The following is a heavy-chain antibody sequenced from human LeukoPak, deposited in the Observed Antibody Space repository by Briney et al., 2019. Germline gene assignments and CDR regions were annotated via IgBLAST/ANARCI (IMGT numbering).Heavy chain of an antibody. CDR1: GFTLSCYV. CDR2: IRYDGSNK. J-gene: IGHJ5*02. CDR3: AKDPGATSWYTGGNWFDL. D-gene: IGHD6-13*01. Sequence: PGGSLRLSCAASGFTLSCYVMHWVPRAPAKGLEWVAFIRYDGSNKYYADSVKDRFTISRDNSKNPMYLQMNSLRAEDTGVYYGAKDPGATSWYTGGNWFDLWAQGTLVTVSS. V-gene: IGHV3-30*02.